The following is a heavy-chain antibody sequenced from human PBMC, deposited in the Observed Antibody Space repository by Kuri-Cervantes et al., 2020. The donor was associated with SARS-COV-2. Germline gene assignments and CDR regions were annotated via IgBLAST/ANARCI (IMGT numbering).Heavy chain of an antibody. CDR2: INHSGST. V-gene: IGHV4-34*01. J-gene: IGHJ6*02. Sequence: SETLSLTCAVYGGSFSGYYWSWIRQPPGKGLEWIGEINHSGSTNYSPSLKSRVTISVDTSENQFSLKLSSVTAADTAVYYCARVGYYYYYGMDVWGQGTTVTVSS. CDR3: ARVGYYYYYGMDV. CDR1: GGSFSGYY.